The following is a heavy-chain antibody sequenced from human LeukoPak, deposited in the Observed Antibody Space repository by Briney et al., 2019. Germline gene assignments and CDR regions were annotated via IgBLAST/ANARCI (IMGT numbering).Heavy chain of an antibody. J-gene: IGHJ3*02. V-gene: IGHV3-48*01. CDR2: ISSSSSTI. CDR1: GFTFSSYS. D-gene: IGHD2-2*01. CDR3: ARAGYHYSYAFDI. Sequence: GGSLRLSCAASGFTFSSYSMNWVRQAPGKGLEWVSYISSSSSTIYYADSAKGRFTISRDNAKNSLYLQMNSLRAEDTAVYYCARAGYHYSYAFDIWGQGTMVTVSS.